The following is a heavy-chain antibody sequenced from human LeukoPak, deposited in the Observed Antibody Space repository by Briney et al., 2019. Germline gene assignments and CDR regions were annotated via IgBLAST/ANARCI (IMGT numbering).Heavy chain of an antibody. CDR3: ARDRYSSGWYGDFDC. Sequence: GGSLRLSCAASGFTFNSYALHWVRQAPGKGLEWVAVISSDGSNKYYADSVKGRFTISRDNSKNTLYLQMNSLGAEDTAVYYCARDRYSSGWYGDFDCWGQGTLVTVSS. V-gene: IGHV3-30-3*01. D-gene: IGHD6-19*01. J-gene: IGHJ4*02. CDR2: ISSDGSNK. CDR1: GFTFNSYA.